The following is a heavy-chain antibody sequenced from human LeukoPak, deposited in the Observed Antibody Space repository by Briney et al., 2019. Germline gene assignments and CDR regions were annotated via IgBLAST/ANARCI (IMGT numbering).Heavy chain of an antibody. D-gene: IGHD3-22*01. CDR3: ARVSYYDSSGGAEYFQH. Sequence: PGGSLRLSCAASGFTFSSYWMSWVRQAPGKGLEWVANIKQDGSEKYYVDSVKGRFTISRDNAKNSLYLQMNSLRAEDTAVYYCARVSYYDSSGGAEYFQHWGQGTLVTVSS. CDR1: GFTFSSYW. CDR2: IKQDGSEK. J-gene: IGHJ1*01. V-gene: IGHV3-7*04.